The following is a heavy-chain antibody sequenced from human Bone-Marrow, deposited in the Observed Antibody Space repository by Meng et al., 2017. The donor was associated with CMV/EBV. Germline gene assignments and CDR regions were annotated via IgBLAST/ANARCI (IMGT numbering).Heavy chain of an antibody. CDR2: IIPIFGTA. CDR1: GYTFTSYY. J-gene: IGHJ4*02. Sequence: SVKVSCKASGYTFTSYYMHWVRQAPGQGLEWMGGIIPIFGTANYAQKFQGRVTITTDESTSTAYMELSSLRSEDTAVYYCARARWISSGYYYYFDYWGQGPLVTVSS. D-gene: IGHD3-22*01. V-gene: IGHV1-69*05. CDR3: ARARWISSGYYYYFDY.